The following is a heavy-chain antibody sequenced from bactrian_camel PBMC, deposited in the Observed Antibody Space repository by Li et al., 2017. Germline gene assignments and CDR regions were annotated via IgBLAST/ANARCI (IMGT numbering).Heavy chain of an antibody. CDR3: VSRSTVLAGSGAFGY. D-gene: IGHD6*01. CDR1: GFTSKSCT. V-gene: IGHV3S42*01. J-gene: IGHJ6*01. CDR2: ISTLGWS. Sequence: VQLVESGGGSVQAGGSLRLSCTAPGFTSKSCTMHWHRQAAGKEREWVSYISTLGWSSYADPVKGRFTISVDNAKNAVYLQMNSLKPEDTAVYYCVSRSTVLAGSGAFGYWGQGTQVTVS.